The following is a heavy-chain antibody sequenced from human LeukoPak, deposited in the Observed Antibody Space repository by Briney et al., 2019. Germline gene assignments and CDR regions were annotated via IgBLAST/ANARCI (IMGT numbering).Heavy chain of an antibody. CDR1: GFTFSSYA. D-gene: IGHD3-10*01. J-gene: IGHJ4*02. CDR2: ISGSGGST. CDR3: AKARYYYGSGSYYPFDY. V-gene: IGHV3-23*01. Sequence: GGSLRLSCAASGFTFSSYAMSWVRQAPGKGLEWVSAISGSGGSTYYADSVKGRFTISRDNSKNTLYLQMNSLRAEDTAVYYCAKARYYYGSGSYYPFDYWGQGTLVTVSS.